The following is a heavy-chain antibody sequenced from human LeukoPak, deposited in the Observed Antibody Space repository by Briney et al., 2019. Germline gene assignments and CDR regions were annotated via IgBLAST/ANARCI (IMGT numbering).Heavy chain of an antibody. J-gene: IGHJ4*01. V-gene: IGHV3-74*01. CDR2: MNSAGTTI. CDR3: IREVQVRASASLGL. Sequence: GGSLRLSCAASGFTISGFWMHWVRQVPGEGLVWVARMNSAGTTINYAASVKGRFTISRDNVRNTLHLQMNNLSLEDTAVYFCIREVQVRASASLGLWGRGTLVTVS. D-gene: IGHD1-1*01. CDR1: GFTISGFW.